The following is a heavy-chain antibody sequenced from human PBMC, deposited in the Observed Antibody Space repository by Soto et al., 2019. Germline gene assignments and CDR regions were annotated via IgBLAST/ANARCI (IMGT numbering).Heavy chain of an antibody. J-gene: IGHJ6*02. CDR2: INYRGST. V-gene: IGHV4-31*03. CDR1: GGSISSANYY. Sequence: PSETLSLTCTVSGGSISSANYYWKWIRQHPGKGLEWIGYINYRGSTHFHPSLKSRVTISVDTSKNRFSLKLTSVTAADTAVYYCAKGGRVVALDYYYYGMDVWGQGTTVTVSS. CDR3: AKGGRVVALDYYYYGMDV. D-gene: IGHD2-15*01.